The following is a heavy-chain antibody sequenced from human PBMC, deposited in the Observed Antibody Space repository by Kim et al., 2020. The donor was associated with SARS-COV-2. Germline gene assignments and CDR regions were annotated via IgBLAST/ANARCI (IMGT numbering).Heavy chain of an antibody. V-gene: IGHV4-59*13. CDR1: GGSISYYY. CDR3: ARGTTSPGKAFDI. D-gene: IGHD4-17*01. J-gene: IGHJ3*02. CDR2: IYYSGST. Sequence: SETLSLTCTVSGGSISYYYWSCIRQPPGKGLEWIGYIYYSGSTYYNPSLKSRVTISVDTSKNQFSLKLSSVTAADTAVYYCARGTTSPGKAFDIWGQGTMVTVSS.